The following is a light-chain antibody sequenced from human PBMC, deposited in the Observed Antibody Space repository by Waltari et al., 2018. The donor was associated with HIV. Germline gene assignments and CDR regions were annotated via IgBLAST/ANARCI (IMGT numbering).Light chain of an antibody. Sequence: EIVMTQSPATLSVSPGERATLSCRASQSVITNLAWYQQRFGQPPRLLIYGASTRATNIPARFSGGGSGTEFTLTISSLQSEDFAIYYCQKYKNWPRTFGQGTKVEV. CDR1: QSVITN. CDR2: GAS. V-gene: IGKV3-15*01. J-gene: IGKJ1*01. CDR3: QKYKNWPRT.